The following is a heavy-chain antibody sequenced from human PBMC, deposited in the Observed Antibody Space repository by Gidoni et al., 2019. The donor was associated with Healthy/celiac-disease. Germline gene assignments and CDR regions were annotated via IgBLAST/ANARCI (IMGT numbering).Heavy chain of an antibody. V-gene: IGHV3-9*01. CDR3: AKGSHLYSLYGMDV. Sequence: EVQLVESGGGLVQPGRSLRLSCAASGFTFDDYAMHWVRQAPGKGLEWVSGISLNSGSIGYADSVKGRFTISRDNAKNSLYLQMNSLRAEDTALYYCAKGSHLYSLYGMDVWGQGTTVTVSS. CDR1: GFTFDDYA. CDR2: ISLNSGSI. D-gene: IGHD4-4*01. J-gene: IGHJ6*02.